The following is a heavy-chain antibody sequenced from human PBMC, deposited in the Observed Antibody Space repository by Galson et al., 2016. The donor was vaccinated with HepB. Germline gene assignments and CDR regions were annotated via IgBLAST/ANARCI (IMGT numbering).Heavy chain of an antibody. D-gene: IGHD3-3*01. Sequence: SLRLSCAASGFTLSRYSMNWLRQAPGKGLEWVSSISSSGSIYYADSLRGRVTISRDNAWNSLSLQMNNLRAEDTALYYCARDRGAILGTIRFDYWGQGTLVTVSS. CDR3: ARDRGAILGTIRFDY. J-gene: IGHJ4*02. V-gene: IGHV3-21*06. CDR1: GFTLSRYS. CDR2: ISSSGSI.